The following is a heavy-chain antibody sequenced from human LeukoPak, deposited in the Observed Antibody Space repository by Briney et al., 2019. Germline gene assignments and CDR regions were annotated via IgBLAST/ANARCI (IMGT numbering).Heavy chain of an antibody. D-gene: IGHD3-22*01. Sequence: SETLSLTCTVSGGSISSSSYYWGWIRQPPGKGLEWIGSIYYSGTSHDNPSLKSRVTISISTSKNQFSLKLSSVTAADTAVYYCARVMGSSGFPTWCDPWGQGTLVTVSS. J-gene: IGHJ5*02. CDR1: GGSISSSSYY. CDR3: ARVMGSSGFPTWCDP. V-gene: IGHV4-39*07. CDR2: IYYSGTS.